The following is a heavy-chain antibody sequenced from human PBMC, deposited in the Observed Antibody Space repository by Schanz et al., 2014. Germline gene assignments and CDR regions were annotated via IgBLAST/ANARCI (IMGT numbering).Heavy chain of an antibody. Sequence: QVRLQESGPGLVRPSETLSLTCTVSGDSITHFYWSWIRQSPGKGLEWIGSIYYSGTTNYSPSLNSRVTISLDMSKKSFSLNLSSVTTADAAVYYCAREEARPEYFQYWGHGTLVTVSS. CDR1: GDSITHFY. J-gene: IGHJ1*01. D-gene: IGHD6-6*01. V-gene: IGHV4-59*01. CDR2: IYYSGTT. CDR3: AREEARPEYFQY.